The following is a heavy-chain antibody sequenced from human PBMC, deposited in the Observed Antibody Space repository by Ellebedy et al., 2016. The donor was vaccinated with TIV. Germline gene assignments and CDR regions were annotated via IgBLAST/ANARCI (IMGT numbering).Heavy chain of an antibody. CDR3: ARTSDHDSSGYKYYFDY. D-gene: IGHD3-22*01. CDR1: GGSISSYY. J-gene: IGHJ4*02. Sequence: SETLSLXXTVSGGSISSYYWSWIRQPPGKGLEWIGSIYYSGSTYYNPSLKSRVTISVDTSKNQFSLKLSSVTAADTAVYYCARTSDHDSSGYKYYFDYWGQGTLVTVSS. V-gene: IGHV4-59*04. CDR2: IYYSGST.